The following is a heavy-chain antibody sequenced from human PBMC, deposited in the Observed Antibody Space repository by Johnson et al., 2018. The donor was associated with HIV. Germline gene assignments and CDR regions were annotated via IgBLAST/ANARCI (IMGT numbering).Heavy chain of an antibody. CDR3: ARVTSPVTTARYGAFDI. D-gene: IGHD4-17*01. CDR2: ISSSGSSI. CDR1: RFIFSDYY. V-gene: IGHV3-11*04. J-gene: IGHJ3*02. Sequence: QVLLVESGGGVVQPGRSLRLSCTASRFIFSDYYMSWIRQAPGKGLEWVSYISSSGSSIYYADSVKGRFTISRDNSKNTLYLQINSLRAEDTAIYYCARVTSPVTTARYGAFDIWGQGTMVTVSS.